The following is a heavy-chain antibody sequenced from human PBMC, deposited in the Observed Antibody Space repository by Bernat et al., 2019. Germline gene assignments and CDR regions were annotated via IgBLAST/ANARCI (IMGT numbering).Heavy chain of an antibody. CDR1: GYTFTSYA. D-gene: IGHD5-18*01. J-gene: IGHJ5*02. V-gene: IGHV1-3*01. Sequence: QVQLVQSGAEVKKPGASVKVSCKASGYTFTSYAMHWVRQAPGQRLEWMGWINAGNGNTKYSQKFQGRVTITRDTSASTAYMELSSLRSEDTAVYYCARDLESSDTAVVNWFDPWGQGTLVTVSS. CDR2: INAGNGNT. CDR3: ARDLESSDTAVVNWFDP.